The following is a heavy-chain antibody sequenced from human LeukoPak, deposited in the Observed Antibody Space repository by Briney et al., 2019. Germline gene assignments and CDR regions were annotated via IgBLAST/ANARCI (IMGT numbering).Heavy chain of an antibody. CDR2: IGTSSTNT. V-gene: IGHV3-11*01. CDR3: ARPCGGDCSFLDI. D-gene: IGHD2-21*01. CDR1: GFTFSDWY. Sequence: GGSLRLSCAASGFTFSDWYMNWVRQAPGKGLEWISCIGTSSTNTHYADSVKGRFTISRDNTKNSVHLQLKNVRAEDTADYYCARPCGGDCSFLDIWGQGTMVTVSS. J-gene: IGHJ3*02.